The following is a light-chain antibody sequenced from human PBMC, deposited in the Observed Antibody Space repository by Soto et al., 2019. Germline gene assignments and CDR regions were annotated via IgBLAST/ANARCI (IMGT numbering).Light chain of an antibody. Sequence: IQMTQSPSSLSASVGDRVTITCRTTQNIRNYLNWYQQKPGKAPKLLIYAASGLQSGVPSRFSASGAGTDFTLTISYLQPEDFAAYYCQQTYSVPATFGQGTKVAIK. CDR3: QQTYSVPAT. V-gene: IGKV1-39*01. J-gene: IGKJ1*01. CDR1: QNIRNY. CDR2: AAS.